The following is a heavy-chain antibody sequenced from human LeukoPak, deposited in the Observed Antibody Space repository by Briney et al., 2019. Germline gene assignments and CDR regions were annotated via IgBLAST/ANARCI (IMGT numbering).Heavy chain of an antibody. CDR1: GFTFSSYW. V-gene: IGHV3-74*01. CDR3: ARAGGHSSPAGS. D-gene: IGHD6-13*01. Sequence: GGSLRLSCAASGFTFSSYWMHWVRQAPGKGLVWVSRISTDGSSTTYADSVKGRFTISRVNAKNTLYLQMNSLRAEDTAVYYCARAGGHSSPAGSWGQGTLVTVSS. CDR2: ISTDGSST. J-gene: IGHJ5*02.